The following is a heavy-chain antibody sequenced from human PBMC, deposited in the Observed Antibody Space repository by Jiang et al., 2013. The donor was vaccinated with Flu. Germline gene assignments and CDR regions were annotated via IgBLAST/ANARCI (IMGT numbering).Heavy chain of an antibody. CDR2: IYHSGST. Sequence: GPGLVKPSETLSLTCAVSGYSISSGYYWGWIRQPPGKGLEWIGSIYHSGSTYYNPSLKSRVTISVDTSKNQFSLKLSSVTAADTAVYYCARDREANSAFDIWGQGTMVTVSS. V-gene: IGHV4-38-2*02. CDR1: GYSISSGYY. J-gene: IGHJ3*02. CDR3: ARDREANSAFDI. D-gene: IGHD2/OR15-2a*01.